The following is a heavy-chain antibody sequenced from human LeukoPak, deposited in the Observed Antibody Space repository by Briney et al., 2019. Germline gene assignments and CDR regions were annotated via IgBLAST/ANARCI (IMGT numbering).Heavy chain of an antibody. J-gene: IGHJ3*02. CDR3: ARGGIGYCSGGSCPMAFDI. D-gene: IGHD2-15*01. CDR1: GYTFTGYY. V-gene: IGHV1-2*02. Sequence: GASVKVSCKASGYTFTGYYMHWVRQAPGQGLEWMGWIDPNSGGTNYAQKFQGRVTMTRDTSISTAYMELSRLRSDDTAAYYCARGGIGYCSGGSCPMAFDIRGQGTMVTVSS. CDR2: IDPNSGGT.